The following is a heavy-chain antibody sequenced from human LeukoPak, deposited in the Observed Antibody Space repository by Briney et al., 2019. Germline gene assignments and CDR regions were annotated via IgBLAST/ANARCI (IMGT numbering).Heavy chain of an antibody. Sequence: PGRSLRLSCAASGFTFSNYGMHWVRQAPGKGLEWVAVIWYDGDNKYFADSVKGRFTISRDNAKNSLYLQMNSLRAEDTAVYYCARDGRNEYYFDYWGQGTLVTVSS. V-gene: IGHV3-33*01. CDR2: IWYDGDNK. CDR1: GFTFSNYG. D-gene: IGHD1-14*01. CDR3: ARDGRNEYYFDY. J-gene: IGHJ4*02.